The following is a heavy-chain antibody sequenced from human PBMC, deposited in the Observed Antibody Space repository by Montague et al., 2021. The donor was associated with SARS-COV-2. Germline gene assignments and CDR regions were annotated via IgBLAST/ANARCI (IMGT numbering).Heavy chain of an antibody. D-gene: IGHD1-1*01. V-gene: IGHV4-34*01. CDR1: GGSFSDYN. CDR2: ISQSGTA. CDR3: AREREVERAARTLVAFDM. Sequence: SETLSLTCAVYGGSFSDYNWSWLRQSPRNGLEWIAEISQSGTAHYNPSLESRVSISIDTSRNQFTLKLSSVTAADTTMYYCAREREVERAARTLVAFDMWGQGKMVTVSS. J-gene: IGHJ3*02.